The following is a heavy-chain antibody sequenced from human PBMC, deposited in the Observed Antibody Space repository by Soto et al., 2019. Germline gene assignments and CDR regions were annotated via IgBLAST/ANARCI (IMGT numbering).Heavy chain of an antibody. CDR1: GFSLKTSGAG. Sequence: SGPTLVNPTQTLTLTCTFSGFSLKTSGAGVGWIRQPPGKALEWLALVYWDDDKRYSPSLRSRLTITKDTSRNRVVLTMTNVDPVDTATYFCSHLSRHYDFSTGYYPLLDYWGPGTLVTVSS. D-gene: IGHD3-3*01. J-gene: IGHJ4*02. CDR3: SHLSRHYDFSTGYYPLLDY. CDR2: VYWDDDK. V-gene: IGHV2-5*02.